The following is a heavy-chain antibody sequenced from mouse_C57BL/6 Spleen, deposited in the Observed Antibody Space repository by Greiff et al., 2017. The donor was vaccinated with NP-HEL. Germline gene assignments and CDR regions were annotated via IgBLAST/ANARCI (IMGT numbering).Heavy chain of an antibody. J-gene: IGHJ2*01. V-gene: IGHV1-69*01. Sequence: VQLQQPGAELVMPGASVKLSCKASGYTFTSYWMHWVKQRPGQGLEWIGEIDPSDSYTNYNQKFKGKSTLTVDKSSSTAYMQLSSLTSEDSAVYYCARGLTGTSDYWGQGTTLTVSS. D-gene: IGHD4-1*01. CDR2: IDPSDSYT. CDR1: GYTFTSYW. CDR3: ARGLTGTSDY.